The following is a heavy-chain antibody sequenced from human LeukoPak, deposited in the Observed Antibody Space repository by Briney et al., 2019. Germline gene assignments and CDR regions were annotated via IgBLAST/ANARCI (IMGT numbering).Heavy chain of an antibody. CDR2: ISGSGRTI. Sequence: PGGSLRLSCAASGFTFSSYEMNWVRQAPGKGLEWVSYISGSGRTIFYADSVKGRFTISRGNAKNSLYLQMNSLRAEDTAVYYRARLYWGSYRFLDYWGQGTLVTVSS. D-gene: IGHD3-16*02. CDR1: GFTFSSYE. V-gene: IGHV3-48*03. CDR3: ARLYWGSYRFLDY. J-gene: IGHJ4*02.